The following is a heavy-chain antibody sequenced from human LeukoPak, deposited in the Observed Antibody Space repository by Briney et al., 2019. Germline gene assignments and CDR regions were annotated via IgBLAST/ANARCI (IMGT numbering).Heavy chain of an antibody. D-gene: IGHD1-1*01. V-gene: IGHV3-23*01. CDR3: TTVITTGTFEDY. CDR2: ISGSGGST. J-gene: IGHJ4*02. Sequence: GGSLRLSCAASGFTFSSYAMSWVRQAPGKGLEWVSAISGSGGSTYYADSVKGRFTISRDNSKNTLYLQMNSLKTEDTAVYYCTTVITTGTFEDYWGQGTLVTVSS. CDR1: GFTFSSYA.